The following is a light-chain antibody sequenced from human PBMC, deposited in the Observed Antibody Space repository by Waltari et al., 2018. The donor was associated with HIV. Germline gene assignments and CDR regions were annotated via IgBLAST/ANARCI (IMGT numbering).Light chain of an antibody. CDR3: SSYAGSNTLI. CDR1: SSDVGSYNY. V-gene: IGLV2-8*01. J-gene: IGLJ2*01. CDR2: EVT. Sequence: QSPLTQPPSASGSPGHSVTISCAGASSDVGSYNYVSWYQQHPGKAPKRIIYEVTKQPSGVPDRFAGSKSGNAASLTVSGLQTEDEAVYYCSSYAGSNTLIFGGGT.